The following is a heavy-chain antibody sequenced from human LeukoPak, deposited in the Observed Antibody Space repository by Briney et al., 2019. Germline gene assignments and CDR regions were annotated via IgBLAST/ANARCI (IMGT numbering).Heavy chain of an antibody. V-gene: IGHV1-3*01. J-gene: IGHJ4*02. D-gene: IGHD3-16*01. CDR2: INAGNGNT. CDR3: ARAPGGDY. Sequence: GAPVKVSCKASGYTFTNYAIHWVRQVPGQRLEWMGWINAGNGNTKYSQKFQGRVTITRDTSASTVYMEVSSLRSEDTAVYYCARAPGGDYWGQGTLVTVSP. CDR1: GYTFTNYA.